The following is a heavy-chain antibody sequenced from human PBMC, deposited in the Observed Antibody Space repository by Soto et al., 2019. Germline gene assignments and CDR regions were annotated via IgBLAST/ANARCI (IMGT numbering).Heavy chain of an antibody. CDR1: GGSFSGYY. J-gene: IGHJ4*02. V-gene: IGHV4-34*01. CDR2: INHSGST. CDR3: ARDHRDGYDFWSGYYSVSAPRDY. D-gene: IGHD3-3*01. Sequence: PSETLSLTCAVYGGSFSGYYWSWIRQPPGKGLAWIGEINHSGSTNYNPSLKSRVTISVDTSKNQFSLKLSSVTAADTAVYYCARDHRDGYDFWSGYYSVSAPRDYWGQGTLVTVSS.